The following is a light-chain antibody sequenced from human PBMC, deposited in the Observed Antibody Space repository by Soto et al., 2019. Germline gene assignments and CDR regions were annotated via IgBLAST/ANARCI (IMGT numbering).Light chain of an antibody. Sequence: QSVLTQPPSVSGSPGQSVAISCSGSSSDVGSNNRVSWYQQSPGTAPKLLIYDVTNRPSGVPDRFSRSKSGNTASLTISGLQAEDEADYYCSSFTTSNTYVFGTGTKVTVL. CDR3: SSFTTSNTYV. J-gene: IGLJ1*01. CDR2: DVT. CDR1: SSDVGSNNR. V-gene: IGLV2-18*02.